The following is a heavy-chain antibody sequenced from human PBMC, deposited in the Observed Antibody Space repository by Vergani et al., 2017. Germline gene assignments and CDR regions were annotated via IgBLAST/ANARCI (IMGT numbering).Heavy chain of an antibody. CDR2: INPSGGST. D-gene: IGHD3-10*01. CDR3: GRDQMVRGVHWFDP. Sequence: QVQLVQSGAEVKKPGSSVKVSCKASGGTFSSYAISWVRQAPGQGLEWMGIINPSGGSTSYAQKFQGRVTMTRDTSTSTVYMELSSLRSEDTAVYYCGRDQMVRGVHWFDPWGQGTLVTVSS. V-gene: IGHV1-46*01. J-gene: IGHJ5*02. CDR1: GGTFSSYA.